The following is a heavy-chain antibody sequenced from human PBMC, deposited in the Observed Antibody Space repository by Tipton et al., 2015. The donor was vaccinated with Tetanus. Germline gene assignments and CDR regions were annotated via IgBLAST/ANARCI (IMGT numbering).Heavy chain of an antibody. Sequence: SLRLSCAASGFSVSRKYMTWVRQAPGKGLEWVGFIKSKTFGETTEYAASVKGRFSISRDDSKTVAYLQMNSLKAEDTAVYYCGKVGSTPGNRLPNWFDPWGQGTLVTVSS. V-gene: IGHV3-49*04. D-gene: IGHD2-21*02. J-gene: IGHJ5*02. CDR2: IKSKTFGETT. CDR3: GKVGSTPGNRLPNWFDP. CDR1: GFSVSRKY.